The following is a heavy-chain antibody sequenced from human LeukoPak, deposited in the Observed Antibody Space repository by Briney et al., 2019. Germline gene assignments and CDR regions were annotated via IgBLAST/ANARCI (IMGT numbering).Heavy chain of an antibody. V-gene: IGHV4-39*01. Sequence: SETLSLTCTVSGGSISSSSYYWGWIRQPPGKGLEWIGSIYYSGSTYYNPSLKSRVTISVDTSKNQFSLKLSSVTAADTAVYYCATQFTRIVVGGWFDPWGQGTLVTVSS. CDR3: ATQFTRIVVGGWFDP. D-gene: IGHD1-26*01. J-gene: IGHJ5*02. CDR1: GGSISSSSYY. CDR2: IYYSGST.